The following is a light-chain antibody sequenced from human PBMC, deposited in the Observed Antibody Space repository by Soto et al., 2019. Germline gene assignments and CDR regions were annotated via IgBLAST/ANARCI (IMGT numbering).Light chain of an antibody. CDR1: QGISSY. V-gene: IGKV1-8*01. CDR3: QQYNSSPWT. CDR2: AAS. Sequence: AIRMTQSPSSLSASTGDRVTITCRASQGISSYLAWYQQKPGKAPKLLIYAASTLQSGVPSRFSGSGSGTDFTLTISCLQSEDFATYYCQQYNSSPWTFGQGTKVEIK. J-gene: IGKJ1*01.